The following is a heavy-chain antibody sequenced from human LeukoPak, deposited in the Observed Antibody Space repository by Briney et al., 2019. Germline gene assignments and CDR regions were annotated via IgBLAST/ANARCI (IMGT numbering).Heavy chain of an antibody. CDR1: GGSISSYY. J-gene: IGHJ4*02. CDR3: AGLGYCSSTSCYGVFDY. V-gene: IGHV4-59*01. CDR2: IYYSGST. Sequence: SETLSLTCTVSGGSISSYYWSWLRQPPGKGLEWIGYIYYSGSTNYNPSLESRVTISVDTSKNQFSLKLSSVTAADTAVYYCAGLGYCSSTSCYGVFDYWGQGTLVTVSS. D-gene: IGHD2-2*01.